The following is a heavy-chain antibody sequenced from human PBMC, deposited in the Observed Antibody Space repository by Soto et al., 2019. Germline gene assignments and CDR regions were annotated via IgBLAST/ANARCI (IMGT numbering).Heavy chain of an antibody. Sequence: SETLSLTCAVYGGSFSGYYWSWIRQPPGKGLEWIGEINHSGSTNYNPSLKSRVTISVDTSKNQFSLKLSSVTAADTAVYYCASDYGDYAWGQGTLVTVSS. D-gene: IGHD4-17*01. J-gene: IGHJ4*02. CDR3: ASDYGDYA. CDR1: GGSFSGYY. V-gene: IGHV4-34*01. CDR2: INHSGST.